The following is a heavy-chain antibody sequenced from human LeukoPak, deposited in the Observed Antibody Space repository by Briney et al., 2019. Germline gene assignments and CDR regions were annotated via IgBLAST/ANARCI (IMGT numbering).Heavy chain of an antibody. CDR2: IYTSGST. V-gene: IGHV4-61*02. J-gene: IGHJ4*02. CDR3: ARNSCPSGSCYDNRGYFDY. D-gene: IGHD2-15*01. CDR1: GGSISSGSYY. Sequence: PSQTLSLTCTVSGGSISSGSYYWSWIRQPAGKGLEWIGRIYTSGSTNYNPSLKSRITISVDTSKNQFSLKLSSVTAADTAVYYCARNSCPSGSCYDNRGYFDYWGQGTLVTVSS.